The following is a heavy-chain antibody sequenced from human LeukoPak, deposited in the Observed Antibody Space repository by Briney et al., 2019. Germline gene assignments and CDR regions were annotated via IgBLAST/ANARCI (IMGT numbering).Heavy chain of an antibody. J-gene: IGHJ4*02. CDR3: ARDNYYDSSGYFDY. Sequence: ASVKVSCKASGYTFTRYGISWVRQAPGQGLEWMGWISAYNGNTNYAQKLQGRVTMTTDTSTSTAYMELRSLRSDDTAVYYCARDNYYDSSGYFDYWGQGTLVTVSS. CDR2: ISAYNGNT. D-gene: IGHD3-22*01. V-gene: IGHV1-18*01. CDR1: GYTFTRYG.